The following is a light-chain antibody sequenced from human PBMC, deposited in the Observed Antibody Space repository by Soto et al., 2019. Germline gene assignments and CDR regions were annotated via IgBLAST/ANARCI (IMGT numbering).Light chain of an antibody. Sequence: QAVVTQSSSASASLGSSVKLSCTLDSGHSTYIIAWHQQQPGKAPQYLMTLEGSGSYNKGSGVPDRFSGSTSGADRYLTISNLQFEDEADYYCETWDSNIRVFGGGTKLTVL. J-gene: IGLJ3*02. CDR3: ETWDSNIRV. V-gene: IGLV4-60*02. CDR2: LEGSGSY. CDR1: SGHSTYI.